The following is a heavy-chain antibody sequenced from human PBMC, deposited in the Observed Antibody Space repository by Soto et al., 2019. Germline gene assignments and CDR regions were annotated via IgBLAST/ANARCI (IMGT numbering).Heavy chain of an antibody. D-gene: IGHD3-10*01. CDR3: ASSKYYYGSGPGDY. J-gene: IGHJ4*02. CDR1: GVTFSRYS. Sequence: PGGSLRLSCAASGVTFSRYSMNWVRQAPGKGLEWVSGISWNSGSIGYADSVKGRFTISRDNAKNSLYLQMNSLRADDTVLYYCASSKYYYGSGPGDYWGQGTLVTVSS. V-gene: IGHV3-9*01. CDR2: ISWNSGSI.